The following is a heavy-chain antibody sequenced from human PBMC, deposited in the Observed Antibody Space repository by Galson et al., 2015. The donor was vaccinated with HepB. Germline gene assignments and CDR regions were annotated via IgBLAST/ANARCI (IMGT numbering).Heavy chain of an antibody. CDR3: ATERSTSGSYYFDN. J-gene: IGHJ4*03. D-gene: IGHD1-26*01. Sequence: SLRLSCAASGFTVRTNSMSWVRQAPGKGLEWVSVFYSGGSTYYADSVKGRFTISRVDSKNTLYLHMNSLGPEDTAVYYCATERSTSGSYYFDNWGQGTAVSVSS. V-gene: IGHV3-66*02. CDR1: GFTVRTNS. CDR2: FYSGGST.